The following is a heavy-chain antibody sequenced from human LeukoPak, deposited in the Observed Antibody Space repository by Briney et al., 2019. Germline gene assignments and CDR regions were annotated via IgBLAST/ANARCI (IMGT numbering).Heavy chain of an antibody. Sequence: PSETLSLTCTVSGGSISSYYWSWIRQPAGKGLEWIGRSYSSGSTNYNPSLKSRFTTSVDTSKNQFSLKLTSVTAADTAVYYCARGGNSGAFDIWGQGTMVTVSS. CDR1: GGSISSYY. V-gene: IGHV4-4*07. D-gene: IGHD4-23*01. CDR2: SYSSGST. J-gene: IGHJ3*02. CDR3: ARGGNSGAFDI.